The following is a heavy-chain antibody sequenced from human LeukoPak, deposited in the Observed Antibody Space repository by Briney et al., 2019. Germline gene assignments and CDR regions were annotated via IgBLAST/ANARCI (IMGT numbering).Heavy chain of an antibody. Sequence: SETLSLTCTVSGGSISSGDYFWTWIRQHPGKGLEWIGYIAYSASTYYNPSLKSRVTISVDTSKNQFSLKVSSVTAADAAVYYCARDRSSSTFYHGMDVWGQGTTVTVSS. D-gene: IGHD6-13*01. V-gene: IGHV4-31*03. CDR2: IAYSAST. CDR1: GGSISSGDYF. CDR3: ARDRSSSTFYHGMDV. J-gene: IGHJ6*02.